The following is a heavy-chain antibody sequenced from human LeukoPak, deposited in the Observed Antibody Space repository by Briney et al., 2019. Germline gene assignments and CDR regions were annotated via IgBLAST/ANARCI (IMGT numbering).Heavy chain of an antibody. V-gene: IGHV1-2*02. CDR3: ARDQLEWLLSPTIFDY. Sequence: ASVKVSCKASGYTFTSYYMHWVRQAPGQGLEWMGWINPNSGGTNYAQKFQGRVTMTRDTSISTAYMELSRLRSDDTAVYYCARDQLEWLLSPTIFDYWGQGTLVTVSS. CDR1: GYTFTSYY. CDR2: INPNSGGT. D-gene: IGHD3-3*01. J-gene: IGHJ4*02.